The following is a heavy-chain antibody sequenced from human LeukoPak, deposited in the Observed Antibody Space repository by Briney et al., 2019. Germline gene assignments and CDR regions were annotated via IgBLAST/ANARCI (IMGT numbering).Heavy chain of an antibody. CDR1: GFTFSSYW. J-gene: IGHJ4*02. D-gene: IGHD6-19*01. CDR2: IKQDGSEK. V-gene: IGHV3-7*03. Sequence: GGSLRLSCAASGFTFSSYWMSWVRQAPGKGLEWVANIKQDGSEKYYVDSVKGRFTISRDNAKNSLYLQMNSLRAEDTAEYYCAKDSNGWYQRGSNYFDYWGQGTLVTVSS. CDR3: AKDSNGWYQRGSNYFDY.